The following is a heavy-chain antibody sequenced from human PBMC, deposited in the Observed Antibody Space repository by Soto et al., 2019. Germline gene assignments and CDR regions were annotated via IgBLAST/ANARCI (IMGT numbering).Heavy chain of an antibody. CDR1: GFTFSGSA. CDR2: IRSKANSYAT. D-gene: IGHD5-12*01. J-gene: IGHJ6*02. CDR3: TRGERDGYNIYYYGMDV. Sequence: GGSLRLSCAASGFTFSGSAMHWVRQASGKGLEWVGRIRSKANSYATAYAASVKGRFTISRDDSKNTAYLQMNSLKTEDTAVYYCTRGERDGYNIYYYGMDVWGQGTTVTVSS. V-gene: IGHV3-73*01.